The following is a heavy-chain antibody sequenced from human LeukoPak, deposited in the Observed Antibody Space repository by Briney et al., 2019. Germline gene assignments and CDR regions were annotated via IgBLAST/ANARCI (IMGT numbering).Heavy chain of an antibody. CDR1: GFTFSSYW. CDR3: ARESGYKGLGFDY. V-gene: IGHV3-74*01. D-gene: IGHD3-22*01. J-gene: IGHJ4*02. Sequence: PGGSLRLSCAASGFTFSSYWMHWVRQAPGKGLVWVSRINSDGSSTSYADSVKGRFTISRDNAKNTLYLQMNSLRAEDTAVYYCARESGYKGLGFDYWGQGTLVTFSS. CDR2: INSDGSST.